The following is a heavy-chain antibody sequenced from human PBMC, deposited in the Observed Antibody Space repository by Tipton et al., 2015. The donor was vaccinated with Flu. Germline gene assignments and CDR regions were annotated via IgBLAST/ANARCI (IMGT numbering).Heavy chain of an antibody. D-gene: IGHD2-21*01. CDR2: IYPDDSDT. J-gene: IGHJ4*02. Sequence: QSGPEVKKPGESLKISCKGFGDSFISYWIGWVRQMPGKGLEWMGIIYPDDSDTRYSPSFQGQVTFSADKSLNTAFLQWTSLKASDTAMYYCARQDCSTSTCYVDYWGQGTLVTVSS. V-gene: IGHV5-51*01. CDR1: GDSFISYW. CDR3: ARQDCSTSTCYVDY.